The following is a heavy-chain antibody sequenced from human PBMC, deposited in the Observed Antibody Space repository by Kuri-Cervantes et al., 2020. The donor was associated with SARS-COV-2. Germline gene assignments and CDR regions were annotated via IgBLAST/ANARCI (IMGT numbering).Heavy chain of an antibody. J-gene: IGHJ3*02. CDR2: IRSKADGGTT. CDR1: GFTFGDYA. D-gene: IGHD2-2*02. CDR3: ARGYCSSTSCYTSGDGAVDI. Sequence: GESLKISCTASGFTFGDYAMSWVRQAPGKGLEWVGFIRSKADGGTTEYAASVKGRFTISRDNSKNTLYLQMNSLRAEDTAVYYCARGYCSSTSCYTSGDGAVDIWGQGTMVTVSS. V-gene: IGHV3-49*04.